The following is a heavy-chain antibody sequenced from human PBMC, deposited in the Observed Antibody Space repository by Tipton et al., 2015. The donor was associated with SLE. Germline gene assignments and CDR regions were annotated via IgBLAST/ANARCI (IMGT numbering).Heavy chain of an antibody. V-gene: IGHV3-30*18. CDR1: GFTFSSYG. Sequence: SLRLSCAASGFTFSSYGMHWVRQAPGKGLEWVAVISYDGSNKYYADSVKGRFTISRDNSKNTLYLQMNSLRAEDTAVYYCAKGSLAATIRTVVDYWGQGTLVTVSS. CDR3: AKGSLAATIRTVVDY. D-gene: IGHD5-12*01. CDR2: ISYDGSNK. J-gene: IGHJ4*02.